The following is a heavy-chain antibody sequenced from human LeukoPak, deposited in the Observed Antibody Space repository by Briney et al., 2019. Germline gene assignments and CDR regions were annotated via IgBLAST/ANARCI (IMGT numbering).Heavy chain of an antibody. V-gene: IGHV3-7*03. J-gene: IGHJ4*02. D-gene: IGHD6-19*01. CDR3: VKGGAVAGTFEF. CDR1: GFTFSGSW. Sequence: GGSLRLSCAASGFTFSGSWMSWVRQAPGKGLEWVATLKGDESAIFYLASVKGRFTISRDDAKNSLYLEMKSLRTEDTALYYCVKGGAVAGTFEFWGQGTLVTVSS. CDR2: LKGDESAI.